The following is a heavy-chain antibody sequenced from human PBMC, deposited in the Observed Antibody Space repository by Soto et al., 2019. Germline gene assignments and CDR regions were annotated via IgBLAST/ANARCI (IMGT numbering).Heavy chain of an antibody. CDR3: AKGFSSWYAKWFDP. J-gene: IGHJ5*02. CDR2: ISWNSGSI. D-gene: IGHD6-13*01. CDR1: GFTFDDYA. Sequence: EVQLVESGGGLVQPGRSLRLCCAASGFTFDDYAMHWVRQAPGKGLEWVSGISWNSGSIGYADSVKGRFTISRDNAKNSLYLQMNSLIAEDTALYYCAKGFSSWYAKWFDPWGQGTLVTVSS. V-gene: IGHV3-9*01.